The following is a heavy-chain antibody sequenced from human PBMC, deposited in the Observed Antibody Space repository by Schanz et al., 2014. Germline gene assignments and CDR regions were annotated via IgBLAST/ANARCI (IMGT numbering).Heavy chain of an antibody. D-gene: IGHD1-26*01. CDR2: IKPDGSEK. Sequence: EVQLVESGGGLVQPGGSLRLSCAASGFTFSAYWMTWVRQAPGKGLDWVGIIKPDGSEKFYVDSVKGRFTISRDNAKNLMYPHLNSLRAEDTAVYYCAREVGGSFGQHYWGQGALVTVSS. V-gene: IGHV3-7*01. CDR1: GFTFSAYW. J-gene: IGHJ4*02. CDR3: AREVGGSFGQHY.